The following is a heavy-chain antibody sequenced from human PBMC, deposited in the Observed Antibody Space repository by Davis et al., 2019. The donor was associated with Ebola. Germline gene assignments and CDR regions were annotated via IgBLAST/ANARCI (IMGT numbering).Heavy chain of an antibody. CDR3: ARESQWLGSYFFDN. D-gene: IGHD6-19*01. CDR2: IWYDGSNK. V-gene: IGHV3-33*08. J-gene: IGHJ4*02. Sequence: GGSLRLSCAVSGFTFSTRAMSWVRQAPGKGLEWVAVIWYDGSNKYYADAVKGRFTISRDDSKNTIYLQMNSLRGEDTAVYYCARESQWLGSYFFDNWGQGILVTVSS. CDR1: GFTFSTRA.